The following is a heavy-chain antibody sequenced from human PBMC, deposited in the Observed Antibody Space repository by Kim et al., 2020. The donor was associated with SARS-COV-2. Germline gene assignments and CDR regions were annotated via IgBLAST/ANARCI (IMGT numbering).Heavy chain of an antibody. Sequence: GGSLRLSCAXSGFTFGDYAMHWVRQAPGKGLEWVSGISGNSGSIGYADSVKGRFTISRDNAKNSLYLQMNSLRAEDTALYYCAKDALSSSGYENYYYGSDVWGQGTTVTVSS. CDR2: ISGNSGSI. J-gene: IGHJ6*02. D-gene: IGHD6-13*01. CDR1: GFTFGDYA. V-gene: IGHV3-9*01. CDR3: AKDALSSSGYENYYYGSDV.